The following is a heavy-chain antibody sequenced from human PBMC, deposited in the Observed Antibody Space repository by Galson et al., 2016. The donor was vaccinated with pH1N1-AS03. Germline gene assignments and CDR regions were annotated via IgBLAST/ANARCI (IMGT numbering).Heavy chain of an antibody. CDR1: GYTFIDYY. Sequence: SVKVSCKGSGYTFIDYYIHWIRQVPGQGLEWIGWHNLDNDDTRYAPRFQDRVIMTRDTSISTAYMELSSLVSDDTAVYYCARDRAGDDGTYFDFWGQGTLLTVSSDIWGQGTTVTVSS. V-gene: IGHV1-2*02. D-gene: IGHD3-9*01. CDR3: ARDRAGDDGTYFDFWGQGTLLTVSSDI. J-gene: IGHJ6*02. CDR2: HNLDNDDT.